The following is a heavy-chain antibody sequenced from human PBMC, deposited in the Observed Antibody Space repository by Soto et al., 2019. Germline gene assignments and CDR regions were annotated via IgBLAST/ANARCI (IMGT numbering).Heavy chain of an antibody. D-gene: IGHD6-6*01. CDR2: IYHTGAT. CDR3: ARSHIVPRLFMYPYDY. CDR1: GGSISSSNYY. V-gene: IGHV4-39*01. Sequence: PSETLSLTCSVSGGSISSSNYYWAWIRQPPGKGLEWIGGIYHTGATYYNPSLTPRVTLSVDTSKNQFSLNLSSVTAADTAVYYCARSHIVPRLFMYPYDYWGQGSLVTVSS. J-gene: IGHJ4*02.